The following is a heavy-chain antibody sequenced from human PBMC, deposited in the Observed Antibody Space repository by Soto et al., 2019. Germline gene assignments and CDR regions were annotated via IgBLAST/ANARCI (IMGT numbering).Heavy chain of an antibody. V-gene: IGHV3-33*01. CDR2: LWYDGTNE. CDR1: GFTFSTYV. J-gene: IGHJ4*02. Sequence: PGGSLRLSCAASGFTFSTYVMHWVRQAPGKGLEWVAVLWYDGTNENYAGSVKGRFTISRDNSKNTLYLQMNSLRVEDTAVYYCATEGKYKYAHDYWGQGTLVTVSS. D-gene: IGHD2-2*01. CDR3: ATEGKYKYAHDY.